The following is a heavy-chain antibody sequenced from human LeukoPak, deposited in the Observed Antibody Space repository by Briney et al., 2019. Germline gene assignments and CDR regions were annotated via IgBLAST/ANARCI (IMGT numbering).Heavy chain of an antibody. D-gene: IGHD3-22*01. CDR3: ASTSVYYYDSSGYFY. V-gene: IGHV1-2*02. Sequence: ASVKVSCKASGYTFTGYYMHWVRQAPGQGLEWMGWINPNSGGTNYAQKFQGRVTMTRDTSISTAYMELSRLRSDDTAVYYCASTSVYYYDSSGYFYWGQGTLVTVSS. CDR2: INPNSGGT. J-gene: IGHJ4*02. CDR1: GYTFTGYY.